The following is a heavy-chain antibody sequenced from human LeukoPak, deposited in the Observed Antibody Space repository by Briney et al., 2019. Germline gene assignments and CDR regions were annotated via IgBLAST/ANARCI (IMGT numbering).Heavy chain of an antibody. CDR3: AKPTISGGWYVVAFDY. CDR2: ISYDGSNK. Sequence: GGSLRLSCAASGFTFDSYGMHWVRQAPGKGLEWVAVISYDGSNKYYADSVKGRFTTSRDNSKNTLYLQMNSLRPEDTAVYYCAKPTISGGWYVVAFDYWGQGTLVTVSS. CDR1: GFTFDSYG. D-gene: IGHD6-19*01. J-gene: IGHJ4*02. V-gene: IGHV3-30*18.